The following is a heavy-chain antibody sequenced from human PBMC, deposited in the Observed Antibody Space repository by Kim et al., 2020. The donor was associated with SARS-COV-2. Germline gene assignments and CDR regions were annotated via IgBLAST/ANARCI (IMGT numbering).Heavy chain of an antibody. CDR2: INTDGSTI. Sequence: GSLRLSCAASGFTFSTHWMHWVRQSPGRGLVWVSGINTDGSTIVYADSVKGRFTISRDNAKNTLYLQMNSLRAEDTAVYYCAGGSGMDVWGQGTTVTVSS. CDR3: AGGSGMDV. J-gene: IGHJ6*02. V-gene: IGHV3-74*01. CDR1: GFTFSTHW.